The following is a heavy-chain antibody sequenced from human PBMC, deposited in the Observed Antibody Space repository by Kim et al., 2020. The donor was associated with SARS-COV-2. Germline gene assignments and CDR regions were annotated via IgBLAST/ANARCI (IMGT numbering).Heavy chain of an antibody. CDR1: GGSISSSSYY. CDR3: ARWGTRRIAASAYRVFDY. D-gene: IGHD6-13*01. V-gene: IGHV4-39*07. J-gene: IGHJ4*02. CDR2: IYYSGST. Sequence: SETLSLTCTVSGGSISSSSYYWGWIRQPPGKGLEWIGSIYYSGSTYYNPSLKSRVTISVDTSKNQFSLKLSSVTAADTAVYYCARWGTRRIAASAYRVFDYWGQGTLVTVSS.